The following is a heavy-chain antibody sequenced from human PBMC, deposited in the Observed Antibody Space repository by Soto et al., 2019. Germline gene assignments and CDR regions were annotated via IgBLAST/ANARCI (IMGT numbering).Heavy chain of an antibody. Sequence: ASVTVSCKASGYTFTSYYMHWVRQAPGQGLDWMGIINPSGGSTSYAQKFQGRVTMTRDTSTSTVYMELSSLRSEDTAVYYCARDGAAAGTYYYYYGMDVWGQGTTVTVSS. D-gene: IGHD6-13*01. V-gene: IGHV1-46*01. J-gene: IGHJ6*02. CDR3: ARDGAAAGTYYYYYGMDV. CDR2: INPSGGST. CDR1: GYTFTSYY.